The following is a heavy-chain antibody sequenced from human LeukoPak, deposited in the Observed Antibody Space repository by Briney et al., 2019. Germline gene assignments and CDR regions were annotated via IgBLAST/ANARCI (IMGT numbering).Heavy chain of an antibody. D-gene: IGHD2-15*01. Sequence: SVKVSCKASGGTFSSYAISWVRQAPGQGLEWMGRIIPILGIANYAQKFQGRVTITADKSTSTAYMELSSLRSEDTAVYYCASPREGLLLTCYYYGMDVWGQGTTVTVSS. CDR2: IIPILGIA. J-gene: IGHJ6*02. V-gene: IGHV1-69*04. CDR3: ASPREGLLLTCYYYGMDV. CDR1: GGTFSSYA.